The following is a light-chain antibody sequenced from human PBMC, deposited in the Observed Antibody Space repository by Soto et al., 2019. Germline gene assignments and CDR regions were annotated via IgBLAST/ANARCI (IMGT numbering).Light chain of an antibody. CDR1: RSVLHNSNNKNY. J-gene: IGKJ5*01. V-gene: IGKV4-1*01. CDR3: MQSIQLPIT. Sequence: IVMTQSPASLAVSLGERATVNGKSSRSVLHNSNNKNYLAWYQQKPGQPPKLLVYWASTRESGVPDRFSGSGSGTDFTLKISRVEAEDVGVYYCMQSIQLPITFGQGTRLEIK. CDR2: WAS.